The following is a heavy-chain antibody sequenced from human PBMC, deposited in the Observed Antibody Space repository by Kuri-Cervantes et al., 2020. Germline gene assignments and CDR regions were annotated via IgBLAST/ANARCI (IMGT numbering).Heavy chain of an antibody. CDR1: GFTFSNFW. CDR2: INSDGSRT. J-gene: IGHJ3*02. V-gene: IGHV3-74*01. CDR3: ASGYRWSADAFEN. D-gene: IGHD1-26*01. Sequence: GESLKISCAASGFTFSNFWMHWVRQAPGKGLVWVSRINSDGSRTIYADSVKGRFTISRDNAKNTLYLQMNSLRAEDTAVYFCASGYRWSADAFENWGQGTMVTVSS.